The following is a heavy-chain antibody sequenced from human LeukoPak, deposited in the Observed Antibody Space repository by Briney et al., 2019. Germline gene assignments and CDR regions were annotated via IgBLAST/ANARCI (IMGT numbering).Heavy chain of an antibody. Sequence: PGGSLRLSCAASGFTFSSYSMNWVRQAPGKGLEWVSSISSSSSYIYYADSVKGRFTISRDNAKNPLYLQMNSLRAEDTAVYYCARTFGYSSIFDAFDIWGQGTMVTVSS. J-gene: IGHJ3*02. CDR1: GFTFSSYS. CDR3: ARTFGYSSIFDAFDI. CDR2: ISSSSSYI. V-gene: IGHV3-21*01. D-gene: IGHD5-18*01.